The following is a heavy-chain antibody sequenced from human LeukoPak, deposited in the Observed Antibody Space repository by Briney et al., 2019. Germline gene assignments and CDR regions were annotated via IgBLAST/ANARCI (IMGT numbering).Heavy chain of an antibody. CDR2: ISYDGSNK. D-gene: IGHD2-15*01. V-gene: IGHV3-30*18. CDR1: GFTFSSYG. Sequence: PGRSLRLSCAASGFTFSSYGMHWVRQAPGKGLEWVAVISYDGSNKYYADSVKGRFTISRDNSKNTLYLQMNSLRAEDTAVYYCAKDGGYCSGCSCWRGLDYWGQGTLVTVSS. CDR3: AKDGGYCSGCSCWRGLDY. J-gene: IGHJ4*02.